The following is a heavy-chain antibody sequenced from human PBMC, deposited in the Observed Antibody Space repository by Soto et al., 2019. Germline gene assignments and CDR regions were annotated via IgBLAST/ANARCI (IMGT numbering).Heavy chain of an antibody. CDR1: GYSFTTHA. Sequence: ASVKVSCKASGYSFTTHAMIWVRQAPGQRPEWMGWINTGNGNTRYSPKFQGRVNITRDTSASTAYMELSSLKSEDTAVYYCARGEQLYHYYYGMDVWGQGSTVTVYS. J-gene: IGHJ6*02. CDR2: INTGNGNT. V-gene: IGHV1-3*04. CDR3: ARGEQLYHYYYGMDV.